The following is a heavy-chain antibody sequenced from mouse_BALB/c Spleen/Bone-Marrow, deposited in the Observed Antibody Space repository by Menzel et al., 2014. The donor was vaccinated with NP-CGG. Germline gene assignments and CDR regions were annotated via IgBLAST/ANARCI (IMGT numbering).Heavy chain of an antibody. CDR1: GYTFTSYT. D-gene: IGHD2-4*01. V-gene: IGHV1-4*01. CDR3: ARFFYDYDGPWFAY. CDR2: INPSSGYT. J-gene: IGHJ3*01. Sequence: VQLQESGAELARPGASVKMSCKASGYTFTSYTMHWVKQRPGRGLEWIGYINPSSGYTNYNQKFKDKATLTADKSSSTAYMQLSSLASEDSAVYYCARFFYDYDGPWFAYWGQGTLVTVSA.